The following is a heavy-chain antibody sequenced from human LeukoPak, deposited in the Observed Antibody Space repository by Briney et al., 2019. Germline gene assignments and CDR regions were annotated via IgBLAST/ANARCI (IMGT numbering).Heavy chain of an antibody. V-gene: IGHV3-74*01. D-gene: IGHD3-3*01. Sequence: PGGSLRLSCAASGFTFSNYWMHWVRQGPGKRLVWVSRISTDGRSISYAESVKGRFTISRDNAKNTLYLHMNSLRAEDTDVSYCARAFWGGYEYHDYWGQGTLVTGSS. CDR2: ISTDGRSI. CDR3: ARAFWGGYEYHDY. CDR1: GFTFSNYW. J-gene: IGHJ4*02.